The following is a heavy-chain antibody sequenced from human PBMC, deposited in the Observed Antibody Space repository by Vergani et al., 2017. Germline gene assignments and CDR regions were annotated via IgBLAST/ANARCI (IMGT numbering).Heavy chain of an antibody. Sequence: EVQLLESGGGLVQPGGSLRLSCAASGFTFSSYAMSWVRQAPGKGLEWVSAISGSGGSTYYADSVKGRFTISRDNSKNTLYLQMNSLRAEDTAVYYCASLGPYYYDSSGYSNWFDPWGQGTLVTVSS. CDR3: ASLGPYYYDSSGYSNWFDP. J-gene: IGHJ5*02. CDR1: GFTFSSYA. D-gene: IGHD3-22*01. V-gene: IGHV3-23*01. CDR2: ISGSGGST.